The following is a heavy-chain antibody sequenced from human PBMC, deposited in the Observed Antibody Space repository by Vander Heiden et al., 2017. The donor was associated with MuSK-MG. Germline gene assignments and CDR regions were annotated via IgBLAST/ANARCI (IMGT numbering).Heavy chain of an antibody. CDR2: ISSSSSTI. CDR3: ARTTYYYDSSGYYLSWFDP. V-gene: IGHV3-48*01. Sequence: EVQLVESGGGLVQPGGSLRLSCEAPGSTFGSYSINWVRQAPGKGLEWVSYISSSSSTIYYADSVKGRFTISRDNAKNSLYLQMNSLRAEDTAVYYCARTTYYYDSSGYYLSWFDPWGQGTLVTVSS. D-gene: IGHD3-22*01. J-gene: IGHJ5*02. CDR1: GSTFGSYS.